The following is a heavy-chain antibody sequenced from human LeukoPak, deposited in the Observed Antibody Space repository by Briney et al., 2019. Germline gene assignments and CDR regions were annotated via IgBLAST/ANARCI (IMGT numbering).Heavy chain of an antibody. Sequence: GGSLRLSCAASGFTFSSYAMGWVRQAPGKGLEWVSDISGSGGSTNYADSVKGRLTISRDNSKNTLYLQMNSLRAEDTAVYYCAKGSVSMVGATAAAFDIWGQGTMVTVSS. D-gene: IGHD1-26*01. CDR1: GFTFSSYA. CDR3: AKGSVSMVGATAAAFDI. CDR2: ISGSGGST. V-gene: IGHV3-23*01. J-gene: IGHJ3*02.